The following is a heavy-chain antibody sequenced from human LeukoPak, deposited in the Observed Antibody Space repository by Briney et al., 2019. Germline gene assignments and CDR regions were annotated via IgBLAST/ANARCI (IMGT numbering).Heavy chain of an antibody. CDR1: GFTFSSYG. V-gene: IGHV3-9*01. Sequence: PGGSLRLSCAASGFTFSSYGMHWVRQAPGKGLEWVSGISWNSGNIGYGDSVKGRFTISRDNAKNSLYLQMNSLRPEDTALYYCAKDIRPSQQHAFDIWGQGTLVTVSS. D-gene: IGHD6-13*01. CDR3: AKDIRPSQQHAFDI. CDR2: ISWNSGNI. J-gene: IGHJ3*02.